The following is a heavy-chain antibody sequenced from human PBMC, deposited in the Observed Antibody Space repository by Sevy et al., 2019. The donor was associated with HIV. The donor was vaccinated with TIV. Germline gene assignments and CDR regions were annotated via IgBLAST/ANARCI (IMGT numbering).Heavy chain of an antibody. D-gene: IGHD3-10*01. V-gene: IGHV3-30*18. J-gene: IGHJ1*01. CDR1: GFTFSSYA. CDR3: AKDHNLWSEGGFLHH. CDR2: ISYDGNNK. Sequence: GGSLRLSCAASGFTFSSYAIHWVRQTPGKGLEWVAVISYDGNNKYYADSVKGRFTVSRDNSKNTRYAQMNSLRAEDTAVYYCAKDHNLWSEGGFLHHWGQRTLVTVSS.